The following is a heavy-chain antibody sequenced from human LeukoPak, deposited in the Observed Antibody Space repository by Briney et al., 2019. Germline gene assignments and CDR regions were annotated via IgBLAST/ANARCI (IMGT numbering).Heavy chain of an antibody. D-gene: IGHD3-10*01. CDR2: ISANGGKT. CDR1: GLSLSSQA. Sequence: GGSLRLSCAASGLSLSSQAMTWVRQAPGEGLEWVSDISANGGKTYYSDSVKGRFTISRDISKNTLFLQMNSLKVEDTAVYYCARSVRGVIADAFNVWGQGTMVAVSS. CDR3: ARSVRGVIADAFNV. V-gene: IGHV3-23*01. J-gene: IGHJ3*01.